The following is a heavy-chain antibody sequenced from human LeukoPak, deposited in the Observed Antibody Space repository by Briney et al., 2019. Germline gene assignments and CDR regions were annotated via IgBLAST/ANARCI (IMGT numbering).Heavy chain of an antibody. CDR2: IFYSGST. Sequence: PSETLSLTCTVSGGSISTSNYYWGWIRQPPGKGLEWIGNIFYSGSTYYSPSVKSRVTISPDKSKNQFSLTLTSVTAADTAVYFCARAPLSGTYYTDAFDIWGQGTMVTVSS. J-gene: IGHJ3*02. CDR1: GGSISTSNYY. D-gene: IGHD1-26*01. V-gene: IGHV4-39*07. CDR3: ARAPLSGTYYTDAFDI.